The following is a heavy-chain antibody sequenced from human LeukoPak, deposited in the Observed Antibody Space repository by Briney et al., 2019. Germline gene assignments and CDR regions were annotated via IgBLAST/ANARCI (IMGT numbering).Heavy chain of an antibody. CDR2: ISGSGGST. CDR3: AKVLGEYSIRSKPLDT. V-gene: IGHV3-23*01. Sequence: PGGSLRLSCAASGFTFSSYGMSWVRQAPGKGLEWVSAISGSGGSTYYADSVKGRFTTSRDNSKNTLYLQMNSLRPEDTAVYYCAKVLGEYSIRSKPLDTWGQGTLVTVSS. J-gene: IGHJ5*02. CDR1: GFTFSSYG. D-gene: IGHD6-13*01.